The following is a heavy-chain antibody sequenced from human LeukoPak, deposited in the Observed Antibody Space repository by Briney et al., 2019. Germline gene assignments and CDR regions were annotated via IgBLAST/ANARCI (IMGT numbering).Heavy chain of an antibody. J-gene: IGHJ4*02. CDR1: GFTFSSYW. V-gene: IGHV3-74*01. CDR2: INSDGSST. CDR3: ARVRMTTGGFDY. D-gene: IGHD4-17*01. Sequence: GGSLRLSCAASGFTFSSYWMHWVRQAPGKGLVWVSRINSDGSSTSYADSVKGRFTISRDDAKNTLYLQMNSLRAEDTAVYYCARVRMTTGGFDYWGQGTLVTVSS.